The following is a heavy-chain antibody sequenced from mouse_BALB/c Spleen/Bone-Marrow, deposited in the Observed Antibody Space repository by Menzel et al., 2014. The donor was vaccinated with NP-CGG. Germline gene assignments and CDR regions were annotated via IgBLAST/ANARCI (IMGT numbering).Heavy chain of an antibody. J-gene: IGHJ3*01. CDR2: INPRNGGT. CDR3: TRLWDEAY. V-gene: IGHV1S16*01. D-gene: IGHD4-1*01. Sequence: VQLQQSGAELVKPGASVKLSCKASGYTFTNYYMYWVKQRPGQGLEWIGEINPRNGGTNFNEKFKRKATLTVDKSSSTAYMKLNSLTSEDSAVYYCTRLWDEAYWGQGTLVTVSA. CDR1: GYTFTNYY.